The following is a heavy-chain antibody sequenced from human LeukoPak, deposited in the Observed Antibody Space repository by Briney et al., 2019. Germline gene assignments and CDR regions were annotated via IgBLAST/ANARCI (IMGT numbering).Heavy chain of an antibody. CDR3: AKDRGYCSGGTCYYFDH. J-gene: IGHJ4*02. Sequence: GGSLRLSCEASGFTFSSFAMTWVRQAPGKGLEWVAVVSFDGSNNFYADSVKGRFSISRDNSRNTLYLQMNSLRSDDTAVYYCAKDRGYCSGGTCYYFDHWGQGTRVTVSS. CDR2: VSFDGSNN. V-gene: IGHV3-30*18. CDR1: GFTFSSFA. D-gene: IGHD2-15*01.